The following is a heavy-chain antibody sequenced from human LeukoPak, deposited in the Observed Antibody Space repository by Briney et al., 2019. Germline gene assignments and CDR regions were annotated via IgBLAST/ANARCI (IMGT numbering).Heavy chain of an antibody. V-gene: IGHV3-23*01. Sequence: GGSLRLSCAASGFTFNIYAMSWVRQAPGKGLEWVSSITSSGDATFHADSVKDRFTISRDNSKSTLYLQMSRLRVEDMAVYYCAKDRPNYHESNGHYYRLNGDSWGQGTLVTVSS. J-gene: IGHJ5*01. CDR3: AKDRPNYHESNGHYYRLNGDS. CDR2: ITSSGDAT. D-gene: IGHD3-22*01. CDR1: GFTFNIYA.